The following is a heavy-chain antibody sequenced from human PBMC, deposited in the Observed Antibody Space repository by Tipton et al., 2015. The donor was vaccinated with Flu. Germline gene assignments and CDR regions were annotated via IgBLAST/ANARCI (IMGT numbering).Heavy chain of an antibody. J-gene: IGHJ4*02. V-gene: IGHV3-7*01. CDR3: ARTRGGYCTATACFADYFDS. D-gene: IGHD2-8*02. CDR2: IKQGGDEK. CDR1: GFTFSTYW. Sequence: SLRLSCAASGFTFSTYWMSWVRQAPGKGLEWVANIKQGGDEKYYVDSVKGRFTISRDNPKNSLFLQMNSLRAEDTAVYYCARTRGGYCTATACFADYFDSWGQGALVTVSS.